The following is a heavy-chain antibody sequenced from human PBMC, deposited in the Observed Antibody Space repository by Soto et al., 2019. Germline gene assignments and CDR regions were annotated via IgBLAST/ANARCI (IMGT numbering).Heavy chain of an antibody. CDR2: ISSNGGST. V-gene: IGHV3-64*01. D-gene: IGHD5-12*01. CDR1: GFNFSSYA. J-gene: IGHJ4*02. Sequence: PGGSLSLSCAASGFNFSSYAMHWVRQAPGKGLEYVSAISSNGGSTYYANSVKGRFTISRDNSKNTLYLQMGSLRAEDMAVYYCARGPVASFDYWGQGTLVTVSS. CDR3: ARGPVASFDY.